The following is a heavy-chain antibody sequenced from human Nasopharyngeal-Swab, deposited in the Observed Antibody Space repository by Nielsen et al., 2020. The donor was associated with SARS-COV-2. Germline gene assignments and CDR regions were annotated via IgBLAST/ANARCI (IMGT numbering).Heavy chain of an antibody. CDR3: ARDTTWDGWFGEFFGY. D-gene: IGHD3-10*01. Sequence: GESLKISCAASGFTFSSYSMNWVRQAPGKGLEWVSSIIGSSSYIYYADSVKGRFTISRDNAKNSLYLQMNSLRAEDTAVYYCARDTTWDGWFGEFFGYWGQGTLVTVSS. CDR2: IIGSSSYI. V-gene: IGHV3-21*01. J-gene: IGHJ4*02. CDR1: GFTFSSYS.